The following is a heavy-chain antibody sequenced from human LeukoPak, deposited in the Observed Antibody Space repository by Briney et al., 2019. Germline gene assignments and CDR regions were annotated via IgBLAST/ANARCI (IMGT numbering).Heavy chain of an antibody. V-gene: IGHV3-66*01. CDR3: ASSRRSRVRGYYFDY. D-gene: IGHD1-26*01. J-gene: IGHJ4*02. CDR1: GFTVSSNY. CDR2: IYSGGST. Sequence: GGSLRLSCAASGFTVSSNYMSWVRQAPGKGLEWVSVIYSGGSTYYADSVKGRFTISRDNSKNTLYLQMNSLRAEDTAVYYCASSRRSRVRGYYFDYWGQGTLVTVSS.